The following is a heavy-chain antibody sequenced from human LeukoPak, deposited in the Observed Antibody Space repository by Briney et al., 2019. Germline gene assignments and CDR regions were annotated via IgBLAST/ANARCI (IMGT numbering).Heavy chain of an antibody. CDR1: GGNFSNYA. D-gene: IGHD2-2*01. CDR3: AREEMYPPGYYFDY. J-gene: IGHJ4*02. Sequence: SVKVSCKTSGGNFSNYAISWVRQAPGPGLEWMGGIIPVFGTENYAQKFQGRVSITTDESTSTAYMELSSLRSEDTAVYYCAREEMYPPGYYFDYWGQGTLVTVSS. CDR2: IIPVFGTE. V-gene: IGHV1-69*05.